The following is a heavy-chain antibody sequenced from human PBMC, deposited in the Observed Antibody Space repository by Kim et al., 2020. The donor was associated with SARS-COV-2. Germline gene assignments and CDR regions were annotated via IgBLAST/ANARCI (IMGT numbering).Heavy chain of an antibody. V-gene: IGHV4-34*01. J-gene: IGHJ6*02. Sequence: SETLSLTCAVFGGSLSGNHWTWIRPPPGKGLEWIGEINHSGGTNIITSLKSRVTMSLDTSKNQFSLKLRSVTAADTAVYYCARGRAGGVRSPILGLGPYFDYYAMDVWGQGTPVTVSS. CDR3: ARGRAGGVRSPILGLGPYFDYYAMDV. D-gene: IGHD2-21*01. CDR1: GGSLSGNH. CDR2: INHSGGT.